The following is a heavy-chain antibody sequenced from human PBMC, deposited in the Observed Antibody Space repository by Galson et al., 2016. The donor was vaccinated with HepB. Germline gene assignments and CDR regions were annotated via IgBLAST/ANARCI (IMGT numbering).Heavy chain of an antibody. J-gene: IGHJ4*02. CDR2: INHHGRT. CDR3: ARGGYTPIVIAY. Sequence: TLSLTCAVYGGSFSGYYWSWIRLSPGKGLEYIGEINHHGRTHYNPSLSSRAIISVDTSKSQFSFRLAAVTAADTAIYYCARGGYTPIVIAYWGQGTRVTVSS. V-gene: IGHV4-34*01. CDR1: GGSFSGYY. D-gene: IGHD3-16*02.